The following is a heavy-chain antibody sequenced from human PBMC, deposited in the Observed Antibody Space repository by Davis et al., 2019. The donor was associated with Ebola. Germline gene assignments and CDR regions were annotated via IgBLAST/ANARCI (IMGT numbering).Heavy chain of an antibody. Sequence: PGGSLRLSCAASGFTFSSYAMHWVRQAPGKGLEWVAVISYDGSNKYYADSVKGRFTISRDNSKNTLYLQMNSLRAEDTAVYYCARGFEGRRPRGFDYWGQGTLVTVSS. CDR1: GFTFSSYA. J-gene: IGHJ4*02. D-gene: IGHD3-9*01. CDR2: ISYDGSNK. CDR3: ARGFEGRRPRGFDY. V-gene: IGHV3-30-3*01.